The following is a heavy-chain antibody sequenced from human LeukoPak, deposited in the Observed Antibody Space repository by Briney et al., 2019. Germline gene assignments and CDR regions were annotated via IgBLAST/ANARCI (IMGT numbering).Heavy chain of an antibody. Sequence: GRSLRLSCAASGFTFSSYAMHWVRQAPGKGLEWVAVISYDGSNKYYADSVKGRFTISRDNSKNTLYLQMNSLRAEDTAVYYCARVPMEWERQYFDYWGQGTLVTVSS. V-gene: IGHV3-30-3*01. CDR3: ARVPMEWERQYFDY. J-gene: IGHJ4*02. CDR2: ISYDGSNK. CDR1: GFTFSSYA. D-gene: IGHD1-26*01.